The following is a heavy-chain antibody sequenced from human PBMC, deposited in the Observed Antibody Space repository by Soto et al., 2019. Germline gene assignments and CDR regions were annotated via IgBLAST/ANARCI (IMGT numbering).Heavy chain of an antibody. D-gene: IGHD3-3*01. J-gene: IGHJ3*02. CDR3: ARDGGSSHYDFWSGYAFDI. V-gene: IGHV3-53*01. CDR2: IYSGGST. CDR1: GFTVSSNY. Sequence: GGSLRLSCAASGFTVSSNYMSWVRQAPGKGLEWVSVIYSGGSTYYADSVKGRFTISRDNSKNTLYLQMNSLRAEDTAVYYCARDGGSSHYDFWSGYAFDIWGQGTMVTVSS.